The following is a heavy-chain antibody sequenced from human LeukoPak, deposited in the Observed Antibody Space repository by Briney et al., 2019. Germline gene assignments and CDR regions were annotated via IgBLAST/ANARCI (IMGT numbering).Heavy chain of an antibody. CDR3: ARHRRDLLYYYYYYGMDV. CDR1: GGSISSYY. J-gene: IGHJ6*02. D-gene: IGHD2/OR15-2a*01. V-gene: IGHV4-59*08. Sequence: PSETLSLTCTVSGGSISSYYWSWIRQPPGKGLEWIGYIYYSGSTNHNSSLKSRVTISVDTSKNQFSLKLSSVTAADTAVYYCARHRRDLLYYYYYYGMDVWGQGTTVTVSS. CDR2: IYYSGST.